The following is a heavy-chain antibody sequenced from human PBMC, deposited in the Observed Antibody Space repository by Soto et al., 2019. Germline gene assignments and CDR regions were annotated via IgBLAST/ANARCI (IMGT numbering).Heavy chain of an antibody. V-gene: IGHV3-23*01. CDR3: AKGTLGSYYYYGMDV. J-gene: IGHJ6*02. Sequence: VQLLESGGGLVQPGGSLRLSCAASGFTFTSYGMSWVRQAPGKGLEWVSAISGSGGSTYYADSVKGRFTISRDNSKNTLYLHMNSLRAEDTAVYYCAKGTLGSYYYYGMDVWGQGTTVTVSS. CDR2: ISGSGGST. CDR1: GFTFTSYG. D-gene: IGHD1-26*01.